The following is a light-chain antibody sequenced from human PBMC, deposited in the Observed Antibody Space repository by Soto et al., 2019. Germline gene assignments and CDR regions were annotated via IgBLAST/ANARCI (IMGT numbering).Light chain of an antibody. V-gene: IGKV1-12*01. CDR2: AAY. CDR1: PGISFW. CDR3: KQANRFPFN. Sequence: DIQMTQSPSSVSASVGDRVSITCRASPGISFWLAWYQQKPGKAPKLLISAAYTLQSSVPSRFSGRGGGTDFTLTISSLQPEDSATYYCKQANRFPFNFGQGTKLEIK. J-gene: IGKJ2*01.